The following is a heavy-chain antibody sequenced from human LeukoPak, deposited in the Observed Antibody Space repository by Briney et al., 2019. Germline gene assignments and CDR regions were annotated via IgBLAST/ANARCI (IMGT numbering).Heavy chain of an antibody. D-gene: IGHD2-2*01. CDR2: ISSAGTYI. CDR3: ARFYPICSSSSCYTP. Sequence: PGGSLRLSCAASGFTFSSYSMSWVRQAPGKGLELFSSISSAGTYIYYADSVKGRFTISRDNAKNSLYLQMNSLRAEDTAPYYCARFYPICSSSSCYTPWGQGTRVTVSS. J-gene: IGHJ5*02. CDR1: GFTFSSYS. V-gene: IGHV3-21*01.